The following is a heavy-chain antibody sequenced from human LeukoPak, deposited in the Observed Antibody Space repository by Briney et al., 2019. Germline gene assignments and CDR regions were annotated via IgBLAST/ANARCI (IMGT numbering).Heavy chain of an antibody. J-gene: IGHJ4*02. CDR3: AAGYYDSSGYYFSDY. CDR2: MNPNSGNT. Sequence: GASVKVSCKASGYTFTSYDINWVRQATGQGLEWMGWMNPNSGNTGYAQKFQGRVTITRNTSISTAYMELSSLRSEDTAVYYCAAGYYDSSGYYFSDYWGQGTLVTVSS. V-gene: IGHV1-8*03. D-gene: IGHD3-22*01. CDR1: GYTFTSYD.